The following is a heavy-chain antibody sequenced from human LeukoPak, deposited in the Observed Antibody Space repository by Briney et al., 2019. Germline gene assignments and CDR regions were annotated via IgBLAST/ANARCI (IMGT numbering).Heavy chain of an antibody. CDR2: INHSGST. CDR1: GGSISSSSYY. CDR3: ARVNLLNIQLWYRYYYYYMDV. D-gene: IGHD5-18*01. Sequence: SETLSLTCTVSGGSISSSSYYWSWIRQPPGKGLEWIGEINHSGSTNYNPSLKSRVTISVDTSKNQFSLKLSSVTAADTAVYHCARVNLLNIQLWYRYYYYYMDVWGKGTTVTVSS. J-gene: IGHJ6*03. V-gene: IGHV4-39*07.